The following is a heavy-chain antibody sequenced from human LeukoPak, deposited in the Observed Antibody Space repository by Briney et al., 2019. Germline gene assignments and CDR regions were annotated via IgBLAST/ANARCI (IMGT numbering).Heavy chain of an antibody. V-gene: IGHV4-30-4*01. Sequence: PSETLSLTCTVPGGSISSGDYYWSWIRQPPGKGLEWIGYIYYSGSTYYNPSLKSRVTISVDTSKNQFSLRLSSVTAADTAVYYCASLGVPSGPDYWGQGTLVTVSS. CDR2: IYYSGST. D-gene: IGHD3-16*01. CDR1: GGSISSGDYY. J-gene: IGHJ4*02. CDR3: ASLGVPSGPDY.